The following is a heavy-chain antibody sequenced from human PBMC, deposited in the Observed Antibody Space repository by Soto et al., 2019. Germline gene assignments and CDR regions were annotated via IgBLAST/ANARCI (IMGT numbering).Heavy chain of an antibody. CDR1: GFTFSSYA. V-gene: IGHV3-23*01. D-gene: IGHD3-16*01. J-gene: IGHJ4*02. CDR2: ISGSGGST. Sequence: EVQLLESGGGLVQPGGSLRLSCAASGFTFSSYAMSWVCQAPGKGLEWVSAISGSGGSTYYADSVKGRFTISRDNSKNTLYLQMNSMRAEDTAVYYCAKDYVWGGDYLFDYWGQGTLVTVSS. CDR3: AKDYVWGGDYLFDY.